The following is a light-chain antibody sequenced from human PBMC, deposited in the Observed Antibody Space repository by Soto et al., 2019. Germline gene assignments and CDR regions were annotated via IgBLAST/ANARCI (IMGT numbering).Light chain of an antibody. Sequence: EVVMTQSPATLSVSPGGRATLSCRASQSISTNLAWYQQKHGQAPRLLIYAASARATGIPARFSGSGSGTDFTLTISSLEPEDFAVYYCQQYGSSPPWTFGQGTKVDIK. CDR3: QQYGSSPPWT. CDR1: QSISTN. V-gene: IGKV3-15*01. J-gene: IGKJ1*01. CDR2: AAS.